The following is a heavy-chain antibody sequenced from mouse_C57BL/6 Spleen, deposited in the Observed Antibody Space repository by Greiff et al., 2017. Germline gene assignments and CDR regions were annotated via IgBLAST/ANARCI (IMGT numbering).Heavy chain of an antibody. CDR3: ARLGNYDDYAMDY. Sequence: EVQLVESGGGLVQPGGSLKLSCAASGFTFSDYYMYWVRQTPDKRLEWVGYISHGDGSTYYPDTVKGRVTFSRDNSKSTLYLQLSRLKSEDTAVYYCARLGNYDDYAMDYWGQGTSVTVSS. CDR2: ISHGDGST. V-gene: IGHV5-12*01. D-gene: IGHD2-4*01. J-gene: IGHJ4*01. CDR1: GFTFSDYY.